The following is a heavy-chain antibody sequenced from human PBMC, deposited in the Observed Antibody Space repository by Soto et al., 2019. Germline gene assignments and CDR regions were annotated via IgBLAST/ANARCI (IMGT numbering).Heavy chain of an antibody. CDR2: IYYSGST. Sequence: SETLSLTCTFSGCSISSYYWSWIRQPPGKGLEWIGYIYYSGSTNYNPSLKSRVTISVDTSKNQFSLKLSSVTAADTAVYYCARSDGRYWGQGTLVTVS. V-gene: IGHV4-59*01. CDR1: GCSISSYY. CDR3: ARSDGRY. J-gene: IGHJ4*02.